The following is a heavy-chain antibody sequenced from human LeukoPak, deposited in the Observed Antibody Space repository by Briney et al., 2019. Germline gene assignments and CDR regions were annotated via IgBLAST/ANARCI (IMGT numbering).Heavy chain of an antibody. V-gene: IGHV3-48*03. CDR2: ISSSGSTI. Sequence: GGSLRLSCAASGFTFSSYEMNWVRQAPGKGLEWVSYISSSGSTIYYADSVKGRFTISRDNSKNTLYLQMNSLRAEDTAVYYCARDRYMVLMGRGGFFDYWGQGTLVTVSS. CDR3: ARDRYMVLMGRGGFFDY. J-gene: IGHJ4*02. D-gene: IGHD2-8*01. CDR1: GFTFSSYE.